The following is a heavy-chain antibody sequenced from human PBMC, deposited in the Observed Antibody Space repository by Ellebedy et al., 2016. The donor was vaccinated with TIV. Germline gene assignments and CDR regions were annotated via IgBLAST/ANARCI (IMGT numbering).Heavy chain of an antibody. CDR3: AKDFSSNWFHHWFDP. V-gene: IGHV3-43*02. D-gene: IGHD6-13*01. Sequence: PGGSLRLSCAASGFTLDDYAMHWVRQPPGKGLEWVSLISANGRSTKYTDSVKGRFTISRDNSKNSLYLQIDSLRTEDTALYYCAKDFSSNWFHHWFDPWGQGTLVIVAS. CDR2: ISANGRST. J-gene: IGHJ5*02. CDR1: GFTLDDYA.